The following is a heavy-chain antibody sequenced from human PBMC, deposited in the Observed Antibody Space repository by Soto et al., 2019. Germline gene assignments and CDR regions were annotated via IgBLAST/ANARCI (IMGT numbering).Heavy chain of an antibody. J-gene: IGHJ6*02. D-gene: IGHD2-15*01. CDR2: ISAYNGNT. V-gene: IGHV1-18*01. CDR3: ARVCSGGSCYSKYYYYYGMDV. Sequence: ASVKVSCKASGYTFTSYGISWVRQAPGQGLEWMGWISAYNGNTNYAQKLQGRVTMTTDTSTSTAYMELRSLRSDDTAVYYRARVCSGGSCYSKYYYYYGMDVWGQGTTVTVSS. CDR1: GYTFTSYG.